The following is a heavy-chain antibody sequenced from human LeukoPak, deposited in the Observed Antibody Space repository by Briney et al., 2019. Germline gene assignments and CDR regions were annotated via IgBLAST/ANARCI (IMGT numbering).Heavy chain of an antibody. D-gene: IGHD3-22*01. CDR1: GFTFSSYA. Sequence: GGSLRLSCAASGFTFSSYAMSWVRQAPGKGLEWVSAISGSGGSTYYADSVKGRFTISRDNSKNTLYLQMNSLRAEDTAVYYCAKALPLFGGYYQYYFDNWGQGTLVTVSS. J-gene: IGHJ4*02. V-gene: IGHV3-23*01. CDR3: AKALPLFGGYYQYYFDN. CDR2: ISGSGGST.